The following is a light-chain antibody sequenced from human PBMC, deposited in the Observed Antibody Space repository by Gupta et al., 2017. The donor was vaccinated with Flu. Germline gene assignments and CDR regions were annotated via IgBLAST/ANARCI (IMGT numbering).Light chain of an antibody. Sequence: DTVMTQSPLSLPVTPGEPASISCRSSQSLLHSNGYNYLDWYLQKPGQSPQLLIYLGSNRASGVPDRFSGSGSGTDFTLKISRVEAEDVWVYYCMQALQTPYSFGQGTKLEIK. CDR1: QSLLHSNGYNY. CDR2: LGS. J-gene: IGKJ2*03. V-gene: IGKV2-28*01. CDR3: MQALQTPYS.